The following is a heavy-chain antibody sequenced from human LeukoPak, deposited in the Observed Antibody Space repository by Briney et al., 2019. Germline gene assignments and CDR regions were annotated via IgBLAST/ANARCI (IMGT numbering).Heavy chain of an antibody. V-gene: IGHV3-30*02. Sequence: GGSLRLSCAASGFIFSSYGMHWVRQAPGKGLEWVAFIRYDGSKKYYADSVKGRFTISRDNSKNTLYLQMNSLRAEDTAVYYCAKDSPTYYYDSSGYYRHPFDYWGQGTLVTVSS. CDR3: AKDSPTYYYDSSGYYRHPFDY. J-gene: IGHJ4*02. D-gene: IGHD3-22*01. CDR1: GFIFSSYG. CDR2: IRYDGSKK.